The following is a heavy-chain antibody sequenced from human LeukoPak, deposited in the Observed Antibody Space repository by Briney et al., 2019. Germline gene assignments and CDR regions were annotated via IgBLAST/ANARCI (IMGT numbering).Heavy chain of an antibody. D-gene: IGHD6-13*01. CDR3: AGDSSNWNIDY. J-gene: IGHJ4*02. CDR1: GFTFSSYS. CDR2: ISSSSSYI. Sequence: GGSLRLSCAASGFTFSSYSMNWVRQAPGKGLDWVSSISSSSSYICYADSVKGRFTISRDKAKNSLYLQMNSLRVEDTAVYYCAGDSSNWNIDYWGQGTPVTVSS. V-gene: IGHV3-21*01.